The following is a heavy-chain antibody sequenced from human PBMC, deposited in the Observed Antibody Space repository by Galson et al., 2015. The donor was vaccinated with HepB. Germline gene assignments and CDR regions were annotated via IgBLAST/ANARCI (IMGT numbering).Heavy chain of an antibody. CDR2: IIPIFGTA. J-gene: IGHJ6*02. Sequence: SVKVSCKASGGTFSSYAISWVRQAPGQGLEWMGGIIPIFGTANYAQKFQGRVTITADESTSTAYMELSSLRSEDTAVYYCARAIAAAGYPYYYYGMDVWGQGTTVAVSS. D-gene: IGHD6-13*01. CDR1: GGTFSSYA. V-gene: IGHV1-69*13. CDR3: ARAIAAAGYPYYYYGMDV.